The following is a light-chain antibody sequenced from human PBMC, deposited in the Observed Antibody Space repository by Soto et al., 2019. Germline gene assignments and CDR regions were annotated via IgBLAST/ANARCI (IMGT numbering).Light chain of an antibody. Sequence: EIVMTQSPATLSVSPGERVTLSCRASQSVSNNLAWYQQKPGQAPRLLIYGASTRATGIPARFSGSGSGTDFTLTISSLEPEDFAVYYCQQRSNWRFTFGPGTKVDIK. J-gene: IGKJ3*01. CDR1: QSVSNN. V-gene: IGKV3-15*01. CDR3: QQRSNWRFT. CDR2: GAS.